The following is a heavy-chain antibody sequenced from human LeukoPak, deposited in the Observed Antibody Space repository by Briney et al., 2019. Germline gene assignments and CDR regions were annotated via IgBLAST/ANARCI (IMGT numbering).Heavy chain of an antibody. CDR2: INPNSGGT. D-gene: IGHD1-26*01. J-gene: IGHJ5*02. CDR1: GYTFTGYY. V-gene: IGHV1-2*02. Sequence: ASVKVSCKASGYTFTGYYMHWVRQAPGQGLEWMGWINPNSGGTNYAQKFQGRVTMTRDTSISTDYMELSRLRSDDTAVYYCARPIQWGYNWFDPWGQGSLVTVSS. CDR3: ARPIQWGYNWFDP.